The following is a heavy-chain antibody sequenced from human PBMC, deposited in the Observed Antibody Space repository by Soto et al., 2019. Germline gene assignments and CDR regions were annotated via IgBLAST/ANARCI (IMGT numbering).Heavy chain of an antibody. CDR3: AKSYGSGSYFYYYYMDV. J-gene: IGHJ6*03. V-gene: IGHV3-9*01. CDR2: ISWNSGSI. CDR1: GFPFDDYA. Sequence: GGSLRLSCAASGFPFDDYAMHWVRHAPGKGLEWVSGISWNSGSIGYADSVKGRFTISRDNAKNSLYLQMNSLRAEDTALYYCAKSYGSGSYFYYYYMDVWGKGTTVTVSS. D-gene: IGHD3-10*01.